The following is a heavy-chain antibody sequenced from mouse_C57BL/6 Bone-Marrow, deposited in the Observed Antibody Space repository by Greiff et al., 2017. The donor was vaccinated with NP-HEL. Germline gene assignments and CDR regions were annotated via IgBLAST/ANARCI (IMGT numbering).Heavy chain of an antibody. V-gene: IGHV1-82*01. CDR2: IYPGDGDT. J-gene: IGHJ1*03. CDR1: GYAFSSSW. D-gene: IGHD1-1*01. CDR3: ARKTTVVATRWYFDV. Sequence: VQLQQSGPELVKPGASVKISCKASGYAFSSSWMNWVKQRPGKGLEWIGRIYPGDGDTNYNGKFKGKATLTVDKSASTAYMQLSSLTSEDSAVYFCARKTTVVATRWYFDVWGTGTTVTVSS.